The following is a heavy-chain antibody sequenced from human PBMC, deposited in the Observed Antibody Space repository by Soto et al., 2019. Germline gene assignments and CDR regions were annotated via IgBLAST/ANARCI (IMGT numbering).Heavy chain of an antibody. CDR3: ARGGDCSSTSCYVGAIWDGDYEGDAFDI. CDR1: GFTFSSYA. CDR2: ISSNGGST. V-gene: IGHV3-64*01. D-gene: IGHD2-2*01. J-gene: IGHJ3*02. Sequence: GSLRLSCAASGFTFSSYAMHWVRQAPGKGLEYVSAISSNGGSTYYANSVKGRFTISRDNSKNTLYLQMGSLRAEDMAVYYCARGGDCSSTSCYVGAIWDGDYEGDAFDIWGQGTMVTVSS.